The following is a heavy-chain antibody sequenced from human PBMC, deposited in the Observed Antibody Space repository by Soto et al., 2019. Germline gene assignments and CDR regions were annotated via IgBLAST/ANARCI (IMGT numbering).Heavy chain of an antibody. CDR2: IKSKTDGGTR. CDR3: TLMYYDILTGYSYNGMDV. J-gene: IGHJ6*02. D-gene: IGHD3-9*01. V-gene: IGHV3-15*01. Sequence: LRLSCAASGFTFSNGWMSWVRQAPGKGLEWVGRIKSKTDGGTRDYAAPVKGRFTMSRDDSKSTLYLQMNSLKTEDTAVYYCTLMYYDILTGYSYNGMDVWGQGTTVTVSS. CDR1: GFTFSNGW.